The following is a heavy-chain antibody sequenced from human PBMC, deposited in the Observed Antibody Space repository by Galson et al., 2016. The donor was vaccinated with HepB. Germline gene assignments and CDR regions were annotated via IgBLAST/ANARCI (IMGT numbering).Heavy chain of an antibody. V-gene: IGHV1-2*04. CDR1: GYTFTDYY. CDR2: LSAISGAT. Sequence: SVKVSCKASGYTFTDYYIHWVRQAPGQGLEWMAWLSAISGATNYAQKFQGWVTMTRDTSISTAYMELTSLTSDATAIYYCATSTGYRSGWGAFNIWGQGTMVTVSS. CDR3: ATSTGYRSGWGAFNI. D-gene: IGHD6-25*01. J-gene: IGHJ3*02.